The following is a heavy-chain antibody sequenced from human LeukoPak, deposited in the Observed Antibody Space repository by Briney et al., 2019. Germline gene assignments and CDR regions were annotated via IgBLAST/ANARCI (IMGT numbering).Heavy chain of an antibody. V-gene: IGHV3-21*01. J-gene: IGHJ5*02. D-gene: IGHD2-15*01. CDR2: ITSSSHYI. Sequence: GGSLRLSCAASGFTFNIYSMNWVRQAPGKGLEWVSRITSSSHYIYYADSVKGRFTISRDNAKNSLYLDMSSLRADDTAVYYCARAENSGSDGLDPWGQGTLVTVSS. CDR1: GFTFNIYS. CDR3: ARAENSGSDGLDP.